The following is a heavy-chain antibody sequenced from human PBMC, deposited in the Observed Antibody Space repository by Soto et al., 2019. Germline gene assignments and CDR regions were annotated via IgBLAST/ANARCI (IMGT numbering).Heavy chain of an antibody. CDR2: ISTYSGDT. CDR1: GYTFFTYD. CDR3: ARHHGPTTSENWFGP. J-gene: IGHJ5*02. D-gene: IGHD5-12*01. V-gene: IGHV1-18*01. Sequence: QVHLVQSGVEVKTPGASVKVSCQASGYTFFTYDISWVRQAPGQGLEWMGWISTYSGDTKYAQKFQGRVTMTTDTSRTTAYLELRSLRSDDTAVYYCARHHGPTTSENWFGPWGQGTLVTVSS.